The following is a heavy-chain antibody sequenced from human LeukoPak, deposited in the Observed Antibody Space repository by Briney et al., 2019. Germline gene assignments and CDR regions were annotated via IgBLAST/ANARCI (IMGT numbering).Heavy chain of an antibody. CDR2: ISSSSSYI. D-gene: IGHD2-15*01. V-gene: IGHV3-21*01. Sequence: GGPLRLSCAASGFTFSSYSMNWVRQAPGKGLEWVSSISSSSSYIYYADSVKGRFTISRDNAKNSLYLQMNSLRAEDTAVYYCARELRGRYGMDVWGQGTTVTVSS. CDR1: GFTFSSYS. J-gene: IGHJ6*02. CDR3: ARELRGRYGMDV.